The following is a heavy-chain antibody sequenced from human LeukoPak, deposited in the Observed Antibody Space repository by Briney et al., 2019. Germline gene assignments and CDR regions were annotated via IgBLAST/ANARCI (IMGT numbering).Heavy chain of an antibody. CDR2: IYYIGST. V-gene: IGHV4-59*01. CDR3: ARDTYYYDSSSPEHNWFDP. Sequence: PSETLSLTCTVSGGSIISYYWSWIQQPPGKGLEWIGYIYYIGSTNYNPSLKRRATISVDTSKTQFSLNLSSVTSAATTRYYCARDTYYYDSSSPEHNWFDPWGQGTLVTVSS. J-gene: IGHJ5*02. D-gene: IGHD3-22*01. CDR1: GGSIISYY.